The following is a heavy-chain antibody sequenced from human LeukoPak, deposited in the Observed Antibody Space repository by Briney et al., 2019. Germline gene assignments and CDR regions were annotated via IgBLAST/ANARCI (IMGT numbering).Heavy chain of an antibody. CDR3: AKDHYWSIDY. CDR1: GFTFSSFA. Sequence: GGSLRLSCAASGFTFSSFAMSWVRQTPGQGLVWVSRIKGDGISTNYADSVKGRFTISRDIAKNTLYLQMNSLRAEDTGVYYCAKDHYWSIDYWGRGTLVTVSS. J-gene: IGHJ4*02. D-gene: IGHD3-3*01. V-gene: IGHV3-74*01. CDR2: IKGDGIST.